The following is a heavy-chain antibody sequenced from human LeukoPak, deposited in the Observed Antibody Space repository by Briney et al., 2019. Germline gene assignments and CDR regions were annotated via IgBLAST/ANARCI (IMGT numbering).Heavy chain of an antibody. CDR3: AREETSDAFDI. V-gene: IGHV1-69*06. Sequence: SVKVSCKASGGTFSSYAISWVRQAPGQGVEWMGGIIPIFGTANYAQKFQGRVTITADKSTSTAYMELSSLRSEDTAVYYCAREETSDAFDIWGQGTMVTVSS. J-gene: IGHJ3*02. D-gene: IGHD2-2*01. CDR1: GGTFSSYA. CDR2: IIPIFGTA.